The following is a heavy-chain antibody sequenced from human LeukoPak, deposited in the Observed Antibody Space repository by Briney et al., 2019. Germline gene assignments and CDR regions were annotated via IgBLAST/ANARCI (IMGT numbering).Heavy chain of an antibody. CDR3: ARAEVLPDFFDSSGGFDY. J-gene: IGHJ4*02. CDR1: GGSISSDY. D-gene: IGHD3-22*01. Sequence: SETLSLTCTVSGGSISSDYWSWIRQPPGKGLEWIGEIYHSGSTNYNPSLKSRVAISVDTSKNQFSLKLSSVTAADTAVYYCARAEVLPDFFDSSGGFDYWGQGTLVTVSS. CDR2: IYHSGST. V-gene: IGHV4-59*01.